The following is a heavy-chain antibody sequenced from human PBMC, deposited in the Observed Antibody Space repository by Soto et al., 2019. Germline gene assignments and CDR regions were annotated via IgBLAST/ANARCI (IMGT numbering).Heavy chain of an antibody. V-gene: IGHV1-18*01. D-gene: IGHD3-3*01. Sequence: QVQLVQSGAEVKKPGASVKVSCKASGYTFTSYGISWVRQAPGQGLEWMGWISAYNGNTNYAQKLQGRVTMTTDTSTITAYMELRSLRSDDTAVYYCARSGSTIFGVVSAYYFDYWGQGTLVTVSS. CDR1: GYTFTSYG. CDR3: ARSGSTIFGVVSAYYFDY. CDR2: ISAYNGNT. J-gene: IGHJ4*02.